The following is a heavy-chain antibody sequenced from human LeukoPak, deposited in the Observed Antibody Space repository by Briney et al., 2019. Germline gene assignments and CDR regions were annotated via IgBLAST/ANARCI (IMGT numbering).Heavy chain of an antibody. V-gene: IGHV1-69*13. CDR3: AIDYSSSDDSLDI. D-gene: IGHD6-6*01. CDR1: GGTFSSYA. J-gene: IGHJ3*02. Sequence: SVKVSCKASGGTFSSYAISWVRQAPGQGLEWMGGIIPIFGTANYAQKFQGRVTITADESTSTAYMELSSLRSEDTAVYYCAIDYSSSDDSLDIWGQGTMVIVSS. CDR2: IIPIFGTA.